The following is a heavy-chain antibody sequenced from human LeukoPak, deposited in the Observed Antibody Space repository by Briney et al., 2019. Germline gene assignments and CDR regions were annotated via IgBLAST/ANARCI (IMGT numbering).Heavy chain of an antibody. CDR1: GDSISSSSYY. V-gene: IGHV4-39*07. CDR3: ASLAYCGGDCFYYFDY. D-gene: IGHD2-21*02. Sequence: SETLSLTCTVSGDSISSSSYYWGWIRQPPGKRLEWIGSIYYSGSTYYNPSLKSRVTISVDTSKNQFSLKLSSVTAADTAVYYCASLAYCGGDCFYYFDYWGQGTLVTVSS. J-gene: IGHJ4*02. CDR2: IYYSGST.